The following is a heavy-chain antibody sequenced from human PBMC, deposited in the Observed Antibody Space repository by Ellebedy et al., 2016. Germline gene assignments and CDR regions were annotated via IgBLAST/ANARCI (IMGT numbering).Heavy chain of an antibody. CDR1: GFNFTKVW. V-gene: IGHV3-15*07. J-gene: IGHJ4*02. CDR2: IKSQAGGGTI. CDR3: TTGDYYEY. Sequence: GGSLRLSXEASGFNFTKVWMNWVRQTPGKGLEWVGRIKSQAGGGTIDYAALVKDRFTLSRDESKNMLFLQLNTLRPEDTGVYYCTTGDYYEYWGQGTLVTVSS.